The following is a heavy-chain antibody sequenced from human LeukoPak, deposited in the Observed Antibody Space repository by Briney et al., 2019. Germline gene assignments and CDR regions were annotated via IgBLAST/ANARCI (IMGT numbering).Heavy chain of an antibody. CDR1: GFTVSSNY. J-gene: IGHJ6*02. CDR3: ARVRVGATADYYYYYGMDV. D-gene: IGHD1-26*01. V-gene: IGHV3-53*04. CDR2: IYSGGSA. Sequence: GGSLRLSCAASGFTVSSNYMSWVRQAPGKGLEWVSVIYSGGSAYYADSVKGRFTISRHNSKNTLYLQMNSLRAEDTAVYYCARVRVGATADYYYYYGMDVWGQGTTVTVFS.